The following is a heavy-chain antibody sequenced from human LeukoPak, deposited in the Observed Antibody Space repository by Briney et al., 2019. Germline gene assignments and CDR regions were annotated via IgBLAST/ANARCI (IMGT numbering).Heavy chain of an antibody. J-gene: IGHJ6*03. CDR1: GFTFSSYS. CDR2: ISSSSSTI. V-gene: IGHV3-48*01. CDR3: AKNYNYYYMDV. Sequence: GGSLRLPCAASGFTFSSYSMNWVSQAPGKGLEWVSYISSSSSTIYYADSVKGRFTISRDNSKNTLYLQMNSLRAEDTAVYYCAKNYNYYYMDVWGKGTTVTVSS.